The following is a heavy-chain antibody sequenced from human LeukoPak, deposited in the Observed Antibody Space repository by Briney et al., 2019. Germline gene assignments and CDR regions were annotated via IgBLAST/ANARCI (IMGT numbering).Heavy chain of an antibody. CDR2: INEDASTT. D-gene: IGHD2-21*01. V-gene: IGHV3-74*01. CDR1: GFTFCNYW. J-gene: IGHJ4*02. CDR3: ARDFVIVSTPGDNFDF. Sequence: GGSLRLSCAASGFTFCNYWMHWVRQAPGKGLVWVARINEDASTTSYADSVRGRFTISRDNAKNTVFLQMNSLRADDTAVYFCARDFVIVSTPGDNFDFWGQGTLVTVSS.